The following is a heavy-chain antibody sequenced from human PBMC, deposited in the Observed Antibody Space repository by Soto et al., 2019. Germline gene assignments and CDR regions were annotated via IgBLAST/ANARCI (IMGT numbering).Heavy chain of an antibody. J-gene: IGHJ6*02. Sequence: GESLKISCAASGFTFSSYAMSWVRQAPGKGLEWVSAISGSGGSTYYADSVKGRFTISRDNSKSTLYLQMNSLRAEDTAVYYCAKDRPTIFGVVTPVYYYYGMDVWGQGTTVTVSS. V-gene: IGHV3-23*01. CDR2: ISGSGGST. CDR3: AKDRPTIFGVVTPVYYYYGMDV. CDR1: GFTFSSYA. D-gene: IGHD3-3*01.